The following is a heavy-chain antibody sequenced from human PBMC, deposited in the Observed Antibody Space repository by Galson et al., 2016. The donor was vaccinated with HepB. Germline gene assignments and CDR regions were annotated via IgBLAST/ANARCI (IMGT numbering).Heavy chain of an antibody. CDR1: GFTFNSYA. CDR3: AKDGWDGYNSPSGS. V-gene: IGHV3-23*01. CDR2: ISGSGGST. J-gene: IGHJ5*02. Sequence: LRLSCAASGFTFNSYAMRWVRQAPGKGLEWVSGISGSGGSTYYADFVKGRFTISRDNSKNTLYLQMNSLRAEDTAVYYCAKDGWDGYNSPSGSWGQGTLVTVFS. D-gene: IGHD5-24*01.